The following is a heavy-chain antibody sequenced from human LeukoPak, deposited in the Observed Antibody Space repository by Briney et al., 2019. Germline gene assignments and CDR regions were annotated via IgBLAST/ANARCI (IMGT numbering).Heavy chain of an antibody. V-gene: IGHV4-59*01. J-gene: IGHJ4*02. Sequence: SETLSLTCTVYGCSISSYYWSWIRQPPGKGLEWIGYIYYSGSTNYNPSLKSRVTILVDTSKNQFSLKLSSVTAADTAVYYCARVVPAAIFSGYYFDYWGQGTLVTVSS. CDR3: ARVVPAAIFSGYYFDY. D-gene: IGHD2-2*01. CDR1: GCSISSYY. CDR2: IYYSGST.